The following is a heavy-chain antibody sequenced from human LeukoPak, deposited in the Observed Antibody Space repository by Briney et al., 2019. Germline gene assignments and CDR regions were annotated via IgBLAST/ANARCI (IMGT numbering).Heavy chain of an antibody. Sequence: PSETLSLTCTVSGYSISSGYYWGWIRQPPGKGLEWIGSIYHSGSTYYNPSLKSRVTISVDTSKNQFSLKLSSVTAADTAVYYCARTWFGELLYFDYWGQETLVTVSS. CDR3: ARTWFGELLYFDY. V-gene: IGHV4-38-2*02. CDR1: GYSISSGYY. CDR2: IYHSGST. J-gene: IGHJ4*02. D-gene: IGHD3-10*01.